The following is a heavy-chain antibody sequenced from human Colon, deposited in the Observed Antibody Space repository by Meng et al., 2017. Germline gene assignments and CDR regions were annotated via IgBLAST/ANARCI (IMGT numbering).Heavy chain of an antibody. CDR2: IKHDGSEE. CDR3: AKNRVGHDF. CDR1: GFSFSSNF. V-gene: IGHV3-7*01. D-gene: IGHD1-26*01. J-gene: IGHJ4*02. Sequence: GESLKISCAASGFSFSSNFMSWVRQAPGKGLEWVASIKHDGSEEGYVDSVKGRFTISRDNTKNSLYLQMNSLRAEDTAVYYCAKNRVGHDFWGQGMLVPVSS.